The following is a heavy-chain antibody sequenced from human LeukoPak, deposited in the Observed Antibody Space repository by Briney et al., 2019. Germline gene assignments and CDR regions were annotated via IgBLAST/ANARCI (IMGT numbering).Heavy chain of an antibody. D-gene: IGHD4-11*01. CDR1: GFNVSSHY. Sequence: PGGSLRLSCAASGFNVSSHYMSWVRQAPGKGLEWVSVIYSGGSTYYADSVKGRFTISRDNSKNTLYLQMNSLRAEDTTVYYCVRGDYSYYTLFDYWGQGTLVTVSS. V-gene: IGHV3-53*01. CDR3: VRGDYSYYTLFDY. CDR2: IYSGGST. J-gene: IGHJ4*02.